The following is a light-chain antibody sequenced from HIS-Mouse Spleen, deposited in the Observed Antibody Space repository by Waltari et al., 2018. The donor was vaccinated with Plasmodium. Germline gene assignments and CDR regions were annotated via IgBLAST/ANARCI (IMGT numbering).Light chain of an antibody. V-gene: IGKV2-30*02. CDR3: MQGTHWPPRT. J-gene: IGKJ2*01. CDR1: QSLVHSDGNTY. Sequence: DVVMTQSPLSLPVTLGQPASISCRSSQSLVHSDGNTYLNWFQQRPGQSPRRLIYKVSTRDSGVPDRFSGSGSGTDFTLKISRVEAEDVGVDYCMQGTHWPPRTFGQGTKLEIK. CDR2: KVS.